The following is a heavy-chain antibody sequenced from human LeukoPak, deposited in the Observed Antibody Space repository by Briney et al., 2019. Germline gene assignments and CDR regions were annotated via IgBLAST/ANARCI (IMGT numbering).Heavy chain of an antibody. CDR2: ISTDGSRT. J-gene: IGHJ4*02. V-gene: IGHV3-64*01. Sequence: GGSLRLSCAASGFTFSSYAIHWVRQAPGEGLEYVSAISTDGSRTYYANSVKGRFTISRDNSKNTLYLQMNSLRAEDTAVYYCARHSGYHGYFDYWGQGTLVTVSS. CDR3: ARHSGYHGYFDY. D-gene: IGHD2-15*01. CDR1: GFTFSSYA.